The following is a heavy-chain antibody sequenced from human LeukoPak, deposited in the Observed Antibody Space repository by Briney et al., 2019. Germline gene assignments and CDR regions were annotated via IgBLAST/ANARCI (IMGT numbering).Heavy chain of an antibody. CDR1: GYSFTSYW. D-gene: IGHD3-22*01. CDR2: IDPSDSYT. CDR3: ARRQYDSYNWFDP. Sequence: GESLKISCKGSGYSFTSYWISWVRQMPGKGLEWMGRIDPSDSYTNYSPSFQGHVTISADKSISTAYLQWSSLKASDTAMYYCARRQYDSYNWFDPWGQGTLVTVS. V-gene: IGHV5-10-1*01. J-gene: IGHJ5*02.